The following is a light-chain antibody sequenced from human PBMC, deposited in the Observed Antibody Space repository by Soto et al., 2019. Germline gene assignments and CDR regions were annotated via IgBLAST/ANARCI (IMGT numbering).Light chain of an antibody. CDR3: QKYNSSPRS. V-gene: IGKV1-27*01. J-gene: IGKJ4*01. CDR2: AAS. CDR1: QGIINY. Sequence: DIQMTQSPSSLSASVGDRVTITCRASQGIINYLAWYQQKPGKAPKLLIYAASTLQSGVTSRFSGSGSGTDLTLTISGLQPEDVATYYCQKYNSSPRSFGGGTKVDIK.